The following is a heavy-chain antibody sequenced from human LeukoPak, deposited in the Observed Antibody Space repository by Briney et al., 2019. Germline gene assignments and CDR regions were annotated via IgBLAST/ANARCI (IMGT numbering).Heavy chain of an antibody. Sequence: GGSLRLSCAVSGFTFSHYWMNWVRQAPGKGLEWVANIKQDGSEKDYVDSVKGRFTISRDNAKNSLYLQMNSLRAEDTAVCFCVMSDYWGQGILVTVSS. CDR2: IKQDGSEK. V-gene: IGHV3-7*05. CDR3: VMSDY. J-gene: IGHJ4*02. CDR1: GFTFSHYW.